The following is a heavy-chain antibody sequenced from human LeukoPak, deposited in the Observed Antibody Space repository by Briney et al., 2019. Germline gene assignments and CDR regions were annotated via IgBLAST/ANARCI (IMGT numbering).Heavy chain of an antibody. D-gene: IGHD2-2*01. CDR1: GYTFTSYY. V-gene: IGHV1-46*01. CDR3: ARDPTLIVVPAAGYFDY. J-gene: IGHJ4*02. CDR2: INPSGGST. Sequence: ASVKVSCKASGYTFTSYYMHWVRQAPGQGLEWMGIINPSGGSTSYAQKFQGRVTMTRDTSTSTVYMEQSSLRSEDTAVYYCARDPTLIVVPAAGYFDYWGQGTLVTVSS.